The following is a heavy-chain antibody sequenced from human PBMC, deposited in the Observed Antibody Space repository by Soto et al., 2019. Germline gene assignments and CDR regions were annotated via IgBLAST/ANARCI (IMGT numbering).Heavy chain of an antibody. J-gene: IGHJ4*02. Sequence: QVQLVESGGGVVQPGRSLRLSCAASGFTFSSYGMHWVRQAPGKGLEWVAVISYDGSNKYYADSVKGRFTISRDNSKNTLYLQMNSLRAEDTAVYYCAKDRRELGLDYWGQGTLVTVSS. D-gene: IGHD1-26*01. V-gene: IGHV3-30*18. CDR2: ISYDGSNK. CDR1: GFTFSSYG. CDR3: AKDRRELGLDY.